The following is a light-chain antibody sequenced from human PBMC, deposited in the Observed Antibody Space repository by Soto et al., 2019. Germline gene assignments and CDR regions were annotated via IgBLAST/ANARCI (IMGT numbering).Light chain of an antibody. CDR1: QSINRY. Sequence: DIQMTQSPSTLSASVGDRVSLSCRASQSINRYLAWYQQKPGKAPKILIYDASSLESGVPSRFSGSGSGTEFTLTISGLQPDDFATYYCQQYYNYWTFGQGTKVDIK. CDR2: DAS. CDR3: QQYYNYWT. V-gene: IGKV1-5*01. J-gene: IGKJ1*01.